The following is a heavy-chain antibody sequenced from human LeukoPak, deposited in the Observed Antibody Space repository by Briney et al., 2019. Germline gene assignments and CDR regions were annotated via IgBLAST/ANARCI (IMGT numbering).Heavy chain of an antibody. J-gene: IGHJ6*03. D-gene: IGHD2-2*02. CDR2: IIPIFGTA. CDR3: ARGVVPAAIPDYYYYMDV. CDR1: GGTFSGYA. Sequence: ASVKVSCKASGGTFSGYAISWVRQAPGQGLEWMGGIIPIFGTANYAQKFQGRVTITTDESTSTAYMELSSLRSEDTAVYYCARGVVPAAIPDYYYYMDVWGKGTTVTVSS. V-gene: IGHV1-69*05.